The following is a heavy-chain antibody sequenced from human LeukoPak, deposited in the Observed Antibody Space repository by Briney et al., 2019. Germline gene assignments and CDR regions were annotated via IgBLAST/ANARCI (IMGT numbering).Heavy chain of an antibody. V-gene: IGHV4-59*01. CDR2: IRYTGTT. Sequence: SETLCLTCTFSGGPLSGYYWSWIRQPPGKGLEWIGYIRYTGTTNYSPSLKSRGTISVDTSKNQFSLNLISVTAADTAIYYCARVSSGGYFHTYYFDYWGQGTLVTVSS. CDR3: ARVSSGGYFHTYYFDY. D-gene: IGHD3-22*01. J-gene: IGHJ4*02. CDR1: GGPLSGYY.